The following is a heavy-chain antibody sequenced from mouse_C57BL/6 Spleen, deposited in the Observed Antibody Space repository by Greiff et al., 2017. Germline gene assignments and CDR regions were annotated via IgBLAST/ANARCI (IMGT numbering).Heavy chain of an antibody. Sequence: QVQLQQPGAELVKPGASVKLSCKASGYTFTSYWMQWVKQRPGQGLEWIGEIDPADSYTNYKQKFKGKATLTVDTSTSTAYMQLSSLTSEDSAVYYCSRSGRNYAWFAYWGQGTLVTVSA. V-gene: IGHV1-50*01. D-gene: IGHD2-5*01. CDR1: GYTFTSYW. J-gene: IGHJ3*01. CDR2: IDPADSYT. CDR3: SRSGRNYAWFAY.